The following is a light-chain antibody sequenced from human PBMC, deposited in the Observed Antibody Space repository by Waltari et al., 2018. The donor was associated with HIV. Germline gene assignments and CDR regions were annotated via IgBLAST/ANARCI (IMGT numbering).Light chain of an antibody. J-gene: IGLJ3*02. V-gene: IGLV2-23*02. CDR1: NRDVGIPNL. Sequence: QSALTQPASVSGSPGQSITISCTATNRDVGIPNLFSWYQHHPGRAPKLIIYEVIKRPSGVSHRFSGSKSGNTASLTISGLQAEDEADYYCCSFADTNTWVFGGGTKLTVL. CDR3: CSFADTNTWV. CDR2: EVI.